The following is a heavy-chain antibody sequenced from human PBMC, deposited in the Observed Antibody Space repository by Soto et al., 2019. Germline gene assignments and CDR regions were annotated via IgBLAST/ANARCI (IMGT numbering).Heavy chain of an antibody. D-gene: IGHD3-22*01. Sequence: QVQLVQSGAEVKKPGSSVKVSCKASGGTFSSYAISWVRQAPGQGLEWMGGIIPIFGTANYAQKFQGRVTITADERTSAAYMGLRGLRTEDTAEDDGARDSSGNDYGGQGTPVTVAS. CDR2: IIPIFGTA. V-gene: IGHV1-69*01. J-gene: IGHJ4*02. CDR3: ARDSSGNDY. CDR1: GGTFSSYA.